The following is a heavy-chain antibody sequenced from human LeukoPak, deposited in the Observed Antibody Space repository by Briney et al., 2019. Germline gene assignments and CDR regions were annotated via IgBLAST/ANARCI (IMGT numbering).Heavy chain of an antibody. Sequence: PGGSLRLSCAASGFAFSSYAMSWVRQPPGKGLEWVSVISRRDDYTYYAASVKGRFTISRDNSKNTLYLQMNTLRAEDTAVYYCANDYRSGSFHDFWGQGTLVTVSS. CDR3: ANDYRSGSFHDF. V-gene: IGHV3-23*01. CDR1: GFAFSSYA. J-gene: IGHJ4*02. CDR2: ISRRDDYT. D-gene: IGHD3-10*01.